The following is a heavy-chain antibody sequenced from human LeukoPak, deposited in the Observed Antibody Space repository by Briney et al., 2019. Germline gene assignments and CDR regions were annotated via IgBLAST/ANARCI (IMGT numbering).Heavy chain of an antibody. CDR2: IIPIFGTS. J-gene: IGHJ3*02. CDR3: ARFQSAAFDAFDI. V-gene: IGHV1-69*13. Sequence: SVKVSCKASGGTFSSSAISWVRQAPGQGLEWMGGIIPIFGTSNYAQRFQGRVTITADESTSTAYMELSSLRSEDTAVYYCARFQSAAFDAFDIWGQGTMVTVSS. CDR1: GGTFSSSA. D-gene: IGHD2-15*01.